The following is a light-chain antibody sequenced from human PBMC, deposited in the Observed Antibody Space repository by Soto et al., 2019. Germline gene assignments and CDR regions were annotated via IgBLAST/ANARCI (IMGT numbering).Light chain of an antibody. V-gene: IGKV3-15*01. CDR3: QHSNTWQVT. CDR2: DAS. CDR1: QSVSSN. J-gene: IGKJ4*01. Sequence: EIVMTQSPTTLSVSPGERASLSCRASQSVSSNLAWYQQKPGQAPRLLIYDASTRATGIPARFTGSGSGTEFTLAISSLQSEDFALEYCQHSNTWQVTFGGGTKVEIK.